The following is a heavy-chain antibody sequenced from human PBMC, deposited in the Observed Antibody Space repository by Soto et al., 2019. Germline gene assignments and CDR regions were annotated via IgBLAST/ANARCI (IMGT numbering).Heavy chain of an antibody. CDR1: GGSFSGYY. CDR2: INHSGST. V-gene: IGHV4-34*01. Sequence: SETLSLTCAVYGGSFSGYYWSWIRQPPGKGLEWIGEINHSGSTNYNPSLKSRVTISVDTSKNQFSLKLSSVTAADTAVYYCARLFSLYGDPSFKHYYYYYMDVWGKGTTVTVSS. J-gene: IGHJ6*03. D-gene: IGHD4-17*01. CDR3: ARLFSLYGDPSFKHYYYYYMDV.